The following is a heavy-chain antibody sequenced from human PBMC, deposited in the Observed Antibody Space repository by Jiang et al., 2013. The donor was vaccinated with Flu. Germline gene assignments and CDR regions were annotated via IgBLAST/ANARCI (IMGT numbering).Heavy chain of an antibody. CDR3: ARLAGYCSGGSCHGYYVMDV. J-gene: IGHJ6*02. CDR1: GDSISSNSYS. V-gene: IGHV4-39*01. CDR2: FYYSENT. D-gene: IGHD2-15*01. Sequence: LLKPSETLSLTCTVSGDSISSNSYSWGWIRQPPGKGLEWIGTFYYSENTYYSPSLESRVTISVDTSKNQFSLRLSSVTAADTAVYYCARLAGYCSGGSCHGYYVMDVWGQGDHGHHLL.